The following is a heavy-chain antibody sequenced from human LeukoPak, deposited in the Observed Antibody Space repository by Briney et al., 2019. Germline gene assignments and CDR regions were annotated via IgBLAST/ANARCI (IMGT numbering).Heavy chain of an antibody. CDR2: INHSGTT. CDR1: GDSISNSGYY. V-gene: IGHV4-39*01. Sequence: PSETLSLTCTVSGDSISNSGYYWDWIRQPPGKGLEWIGSINHSGTTYYEPSLKSRVTISVDASKNQFSLKLSSVTAADTTIYYCARKKLVARGYFDFWGRGIPATVSS. CDR3: ARKKLVARGYFDF. J-gene: IGHJ4*02. D-gene: IGHD6-13*01.